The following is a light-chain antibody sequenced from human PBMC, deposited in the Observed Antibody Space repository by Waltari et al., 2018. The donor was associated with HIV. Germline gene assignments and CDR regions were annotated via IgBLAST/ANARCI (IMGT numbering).Light chain of an antibody. J-gene: IGKJ4*01. CDR3: QQDNKWPLT. Sequence: EIVMTPSPATLSVSSGERVALPCKASQSDGSALAWYPQKPGQVPRLLIYGASTRATGVPAKVSGSGSGTKFTLTISSLQSEDFAVYYCQQDNKWPLTFGGGTKVGIK. V-gene: IGKV3-15*01. CDR1: QSDGSA. CDR2: GAS.